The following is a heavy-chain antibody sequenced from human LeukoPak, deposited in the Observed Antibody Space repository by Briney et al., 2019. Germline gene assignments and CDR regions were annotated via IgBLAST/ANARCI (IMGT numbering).Heavy chain of an antibody. CDR2: ISWNSGSI. V-gene: IGHV3-9*03. Sequence: PGGSLRLSCAASGFTFDDYAMHWVRQAPGKGLEWVSGISWNSGSIGYADSVKGRFTISRDNAKNSLYLQMNSLRAEDMALYYCAKASRYYYGSGSYLWFDPWGQGTLVTVSS. CDR3: AKASRYYYGSGSYLWFDP. J-gene: IGHJ5*02. CDR1: GFTFDDYA. D-gene: IGHD3-10*01.